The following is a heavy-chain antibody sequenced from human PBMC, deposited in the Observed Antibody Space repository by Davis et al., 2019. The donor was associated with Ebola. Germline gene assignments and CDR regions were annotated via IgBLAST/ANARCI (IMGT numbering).Heavy chain of an antibody. V-gene: IGHV1-69*04. J-gene: IGHJ6*02. D-gene: IGHD2-8*01. Sequence: SVKVSCKASGGTFSSYAISWVRQAPGQGLEWMGRIIPILGIANYAQKFPGRVTITAEKSTSTAYMELSSLRSEDTAVYYCARERTNEDGMDVWGQGTTVTVSS. CDR2: IIPILGIA. CDR3: ARERTNEDGMDV. CDR1: GGTFSSYA.